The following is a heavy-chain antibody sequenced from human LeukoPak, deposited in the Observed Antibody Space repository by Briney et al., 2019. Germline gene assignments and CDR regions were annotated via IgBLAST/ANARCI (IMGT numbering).Heavy chain of an antibody. CDR3: ARDVAREFDY. J-gene: IGHJ4*02. CDR2: INPSDGST. V-gene: IGHV1-46*01. CDR1: IFINYY. Sequence: ASVKVSCKAYIFINYYIHWVRQAPGQGLEWMGVINPSDGSTNYAQKYQDRVTMTRDTSTRTVYMQLSSLRFDDTAVYYCARDVAREFDYWGQGTLVTVSS.